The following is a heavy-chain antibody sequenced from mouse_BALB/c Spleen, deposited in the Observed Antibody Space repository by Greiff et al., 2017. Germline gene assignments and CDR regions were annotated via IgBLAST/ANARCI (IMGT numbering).Heavy chain of an antibody. Sequence: VQLLQSGPELVKPGASVRISCKASGYTFTSYYIHWVKQRPGQGLEWIGWIYPGNVNTKYNEKFKGKATLTADKSSSTAYMQLSSLTSEDSAVYFCARYWDYAMDYWGQGTSVTVSS. CDR1: GYTFTSYY. J-gene: IGHJ4*01. D-gene: IGHD4-1*01. V-gene: IGHV1S56*01. CDR2: IYPGNVNT. CDR3: ARYWDYAMDY.